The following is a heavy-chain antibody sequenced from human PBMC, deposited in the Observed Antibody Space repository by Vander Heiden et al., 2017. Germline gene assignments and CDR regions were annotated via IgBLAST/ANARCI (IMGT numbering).Heavy chain of an antibody. CDR1: GFTFSSYA. Sequence: QVQLVASGGGVVQPGRSLRLSCAASGFTFSSYAMHWVRQAPGKGLEWVAVISYDGSNKYYADSVKGRFTISRDNSKNTLYLQMNSLRAEDTAVYYCARDSGGYLEMATRLDYWGQGTLVTVSS. V-gene: IGHV3-30-3*01. CDR3: ARDSGGYLEMATRLDY. J-gene: IGHJ4*02. D-gene: IGHD5-12*01. CDR2: ISYDGSNK.